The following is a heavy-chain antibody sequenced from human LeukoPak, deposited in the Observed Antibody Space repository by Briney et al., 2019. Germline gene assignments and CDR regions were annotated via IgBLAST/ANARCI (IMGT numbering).Heavy chain of an antibody. CDR2: IISMFRTS. V-gene: IGHV1-69*13. CDR1: GGTFSRSA. J-gene: IGHJ4*02. Sequence: SVKGSCKASGGTFSRSAVNWVGQAPGQGLEWMGGIISMFRTSNFAQKFRGRVTITADESTSTPYMELNSLRSEDTAVYYCARDASIHDSSSYYSLWWGQGTLVTVSS. D-gene: IGHD3-22*01. CDR3: ARDASIHDSSSYYSLW.